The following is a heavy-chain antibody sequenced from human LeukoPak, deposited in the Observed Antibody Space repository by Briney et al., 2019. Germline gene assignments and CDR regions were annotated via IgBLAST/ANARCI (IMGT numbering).Heavy chain of an antibody. CDR2: ISSSGSTI. J-gene: IGHJ3*02. D-gene: IGHD3-16*02. CDR3: ARDREYYDYVWGSYRPLRGAFDI. V-gene: IGHV3-48*03. CDR1: GFTFSSYE. Sequence: PGGSLRLSCAASGFTFSSYEMNWVRQAPGKGLEWVSYISSSGSTIYYADSVRGRFTISRDNAKNSLYLQMNSLRAEDTAVYYCARDREYYDYVWGSYRPLRGAFDIWGQGTMVTVSS.